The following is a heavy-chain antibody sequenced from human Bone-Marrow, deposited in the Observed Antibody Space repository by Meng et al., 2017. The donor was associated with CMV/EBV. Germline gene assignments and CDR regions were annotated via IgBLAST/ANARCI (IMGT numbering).Heavy chain of an antibody. J-gene: IGHJ4*02. V-gene: IGHV3-74*01. D-gene: IGHD2/OR15-2a*01. CDR2: INSDGYSA. Sequence: GESLKISCAASGFTFSSYWLHWVRQAPGKGLVWVSRINSDGYSADYAVSGEGRFTICRDNAKNTMYLQMNSLRAEDTAVYYCARDQRLSFHHWGQGTLVTVSS. CDR1: GFTFSSYW. CDR3: ARDQRLSFHH.